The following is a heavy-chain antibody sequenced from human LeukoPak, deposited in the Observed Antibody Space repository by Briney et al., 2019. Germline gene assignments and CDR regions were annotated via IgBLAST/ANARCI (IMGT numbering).Heavy chain of an antibody. V-gene: IGHV5-51*01. CDR3: ATFDYKLESFYFDY. CDR1: GNSFASYW. Sequence: GESLKISCKGSGNSFASYWIGWVRQMPGKGLEWMGIIYPGDSDTGYSPSFQGQVTISADKSISTAYLQWSSLKASDTAMYYCATFDYKLESFYFDYWGQGTLVTVSS. D-gene: IGHD4-11*01. CDR2: IYPGDSDT. J-gene: IGHJ4*02.